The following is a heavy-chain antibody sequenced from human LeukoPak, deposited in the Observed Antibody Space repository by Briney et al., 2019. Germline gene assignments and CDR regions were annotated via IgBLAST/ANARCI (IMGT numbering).Heavy chain of an antibody. D-gene: IGHD1-1*01. CDR2: IRYDGSNK. Sequence: GGSLRLSCAASGFTFSTYGMHWVRQAPGKGLEWVAFIRYDGSNKYYVDSVKGRFTISRDNSKNTLYLQMNILRGEDTAVYFCAKDKDPWKSTAISDFDYWGQGTLVTVSS. V-gene: IGHV3-30*02. CDR3: AKDKDPWKSTAISDFDY. J-gene: IGHJ4*02. CDR1: GFTFSTYG.